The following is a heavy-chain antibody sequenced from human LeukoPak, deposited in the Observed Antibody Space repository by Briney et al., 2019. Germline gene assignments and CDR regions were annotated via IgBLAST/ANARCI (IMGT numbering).Heavy chain of an antibody. J-gene: IGHJ4*02. Sequence: SETLSLTCAVSGGSIRSHNWWSWVRQPPGKGLEWIGEIFHSGSTNYNPSLESRVTISMDPSSDQFSLHLTSVTAADTAVYYCARQKDSGTYPFDYWGQGTLVTVSS. CDR1: GGSIRSHNW. V-gene: IGHV4-4*02. D-gene: IGHD1-26*01. CDR3: ARQKDSGTYPFDY. CDR2: IFHSGST.